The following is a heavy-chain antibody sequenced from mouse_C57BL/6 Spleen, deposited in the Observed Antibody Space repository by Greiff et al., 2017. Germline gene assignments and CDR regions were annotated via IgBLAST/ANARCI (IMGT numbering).Heavy chain of an antibody. D-gene: IGHD4-1*01. J-gene: IGHJ2*01. CDR2: IYPRSGNT. Sequence: VQLQQSGAELARPGASVKMSCKASGYTFTSYGMSWVKQRTGQGLEWIGEIYPRSGNTYYNEKFKGKATLTADKSSSTAYMELRSLTSEDSAVYLCARANWDEGYLDDWGQGTTLTVSS. CDR3: ARANWDEGYLDD. CDR1: GYTFTSYG. V-gene: IGHV1-81*01.